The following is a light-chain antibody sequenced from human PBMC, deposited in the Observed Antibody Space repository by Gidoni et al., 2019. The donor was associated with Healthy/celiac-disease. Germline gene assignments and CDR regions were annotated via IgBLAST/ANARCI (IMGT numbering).Light chain of an antibody. CDR2: DAS. CDR3: QQYDNLPPYT. V-gene: IGKV1-33*01. J-gene: IGKJ2*01. CDR1: QDISNY. Sequence: DIPMTQSPSSLSASVGDRVTITCQASQDISNYLNWYQQKPGKAPKLLIYDASNLEPGGPSRFSGSGSGTDFTFTISSLQPEDIATYYCQQYDNLPPYTFGQGTKLEIK.